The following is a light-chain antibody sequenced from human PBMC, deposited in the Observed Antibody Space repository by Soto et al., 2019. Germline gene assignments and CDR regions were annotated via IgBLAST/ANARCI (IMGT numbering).Light chain of an antibody. V-gene: IGKV3-20*01. CDR3: QQYYSYPRT. CDR2: GSV. J-gene: IGKJ1*01. Sequence: VVLTQSPGTLSLSLGERATLSCRATQKISANYIAWYQIKTGQPPRLLVHGSVSRAAGIPDRFSGTGSGADFTLTIARVEPEDFATYYCQQYYSYPRTFGQGTKVEIK. CDR1: QKISANY.